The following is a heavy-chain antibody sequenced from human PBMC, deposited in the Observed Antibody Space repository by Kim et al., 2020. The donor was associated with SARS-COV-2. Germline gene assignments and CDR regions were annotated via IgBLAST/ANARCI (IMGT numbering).Heavy chain of an antibody. J-gene: IGHJ5*02. CDR3: ASTYSSGWYA. D-gene: IGHD6-19*01. CDR1: GGSISSGGYY. V-gene: IGHV4-31*03. Sequence: SETLSFTCTVSGGSISSGGYYWSWIRQHPGKGLEWIGYIYYSGSTYYNPSLKSRVTISVDTSKNQFSLKLSSVTAADTAVYYCASTYSSGWYAWGQGTLVTVSS. CDR2: IYYSGST.